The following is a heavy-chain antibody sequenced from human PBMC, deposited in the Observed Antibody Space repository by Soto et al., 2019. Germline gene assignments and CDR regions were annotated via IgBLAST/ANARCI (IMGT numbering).Heavy chain of an antibody. V-gene: IGHV4-39*01. CDR2: IYFSGSI. Sequence: PSETLSLTCTVSGGSISSRGYYWAWIRQPPGKGLEWIGSIYFSGSIYDSPSLKSRITISVDTAKNQFSLKLNSVTAADTAVYYCARHEWSTRPYGLHVWGPGTSVTVSS. J-gene: IGHJ6*02. CDR3: ARHEWSTRPYGLHV. CDR1: GGSISSRGYY. D-gene: IGHD3-3*01.